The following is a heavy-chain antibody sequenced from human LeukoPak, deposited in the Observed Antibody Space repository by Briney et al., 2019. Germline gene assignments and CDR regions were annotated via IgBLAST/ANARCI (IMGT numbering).Heavy chain of an antibody. CDR2: IYYSGST. V-gene: IGHV4-59*01. D-gene: IGHD6-13*01. CDR1: GGSISSYY. Sequence: SETLSLTCTVSGGSISSYYWSWIRQPPGKGLEWIGYIYYSGSTNYNPSLKGRVTISVDTSKNQFSLKLSSVTAADTAVYYCARVDSSWYEDYWGQGTLVTVSS. J-gene: IGHJ4*02. CDR3: ARVDSSWYEDY.